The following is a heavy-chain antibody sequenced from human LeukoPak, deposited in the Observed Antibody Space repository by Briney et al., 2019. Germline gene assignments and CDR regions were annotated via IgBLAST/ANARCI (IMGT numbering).Heavy chain of an antibody. Sequence: SVKVSCKASGGTFSSYAISWVRQAPGQGLGWMGGIISIFGTANYAQKFQGRVTITTDESTSTAYMELSSLRSEDTAVYYCARGITGSRRLFDYWGQGTLVTVSS. D-gene: IGHD1-20*01. V-gene: IGHV1-69*05. J-gene: IGHJ4*02. CDR2: IISIFGTA. CDR3: ARGITGSRRLFDY. CDR1: GGTFSSYA.